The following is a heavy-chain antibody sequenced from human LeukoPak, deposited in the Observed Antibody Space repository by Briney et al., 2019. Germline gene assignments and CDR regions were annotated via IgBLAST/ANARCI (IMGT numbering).Heavy chain of an antibody. CDR3: AREGVDFDY. V-gene: IGHV3-21*01. Sequence: GGSLRLSCAAPGFTFSSYSMTWVRQAPGKGLEWVSSISSSSDYRYYADSVKGRFTISRDNAKNSLYLQMNSLRAEGTAVYYCAREGVDFDYWGQGTLVTVSS. CDR2: ISSSSDYR. CDR1: GFTFSSYS. D-gene: IGHD2-8*01. J-gene: IGHJ4*02.